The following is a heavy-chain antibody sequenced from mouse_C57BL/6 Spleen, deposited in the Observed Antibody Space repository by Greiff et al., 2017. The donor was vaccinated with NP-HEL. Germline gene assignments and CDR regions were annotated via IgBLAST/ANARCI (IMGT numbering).Heavy chain of an antibody. CDR1: GFTFSDYG. CDR2: ISSGSSTI. CDR3: AYGSSPYWYFDV. D-gene: IGHD1-1*01. J-gene: IGHJ1*03. Sequence: VQLKESGGGLVKPGGSLKLSCAASGFTFSDYGMHWVRQAPEKGLEWVAYISSGSSTIYYADTVKGRFTISRDNAKNTLFLQMTSLRSEDTAMYYCAYGSSPYWYFDVWGTGTTVTVSS. V-gene: IGHV5-17*01.